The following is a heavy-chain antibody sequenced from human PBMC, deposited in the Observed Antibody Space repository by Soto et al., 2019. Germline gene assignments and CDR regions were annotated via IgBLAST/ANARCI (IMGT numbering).Heavy chain of an antibody. Sequence: EVQLVESGGGLVKPGGSLRLSCAASGFTFSSYSMNWVRQAPGKGLEWVSSISSSSSYIYYADSVKGRFTISRDNAKNSLYLQMNSLRAEDTAVYYCARATMVRGKYAFDIWGQGTMVTVSS. CDR2: ISSSSSYI. CDR1: GFTFSSYS. J-gene: IGHJ3*02. V-gene: IGHV3-21*01. D-gene: IGHD3-10*01. CDR3: ARATMVRGKYAFDI.